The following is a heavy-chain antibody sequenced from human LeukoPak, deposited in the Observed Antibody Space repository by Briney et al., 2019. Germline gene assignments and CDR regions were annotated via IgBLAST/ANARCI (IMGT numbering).Heavy chain of an antibody. V-gene: IGHV1-18*01. CDR3: ARESFGGSPLVH. Sequence: ASVKVSCKASGYTFINYGLSWMRQAPGQGLEWMGWISGYNGKTKYAQRLQGRVTMTTDTSTSTAYMELRSLRSDDTAVYYCARESFGGSPLVHWGQGTLVTVSS. D-gene: IGHD2-15*01. CDR1: GYTFINYG. J-gene: IGHJ4*02. CDR2: ISGYNGKT.